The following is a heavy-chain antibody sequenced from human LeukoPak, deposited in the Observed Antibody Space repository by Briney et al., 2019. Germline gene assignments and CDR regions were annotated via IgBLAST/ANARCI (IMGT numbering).Heavy chain of an antibody. V-gene: IGHV1-18*04. Sequence: GASVKVSCKASGYTFTSYGISWVRQAPGQGLDWMGWISAYNGNTNYAQKLQGRVTMTTDTSTSTAYMELRSLRSDDTAVYYCARGGHGITMVRGDFDYWGQGTLVTVSS. CDR3: ARGGHGITMVRGDFDY. D-gene: IGHD3-10*01. CDR2: ISAYNGNT. CDR1: GYTFTSYG. J-gene: IGHJ4*02.